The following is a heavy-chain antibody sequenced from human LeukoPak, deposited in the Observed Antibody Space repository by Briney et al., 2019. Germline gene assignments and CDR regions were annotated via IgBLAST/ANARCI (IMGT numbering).Heavy chain of an antibody. CDR2: IYYSGST. CDR3: ASCSGGSCFHFDY. CDR1: GGSISSGGSY. V-gene: IGHV4-31*03. D-gene: IGHD2-15*01. J-gene: IGHJ4*02. Sequence: SETLSLTCTVSGGSISSGGSYWSWIRQHPGKGLEWIGYIYYSGSTYYNPSLKSRVTISVDTSKNQFSLKLSSVTAADTAVYYCASCSGGSCFHFDYWGQGTLVTVSS.